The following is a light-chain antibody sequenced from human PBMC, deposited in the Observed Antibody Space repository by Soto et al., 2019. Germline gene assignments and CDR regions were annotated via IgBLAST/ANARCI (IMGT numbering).Light chain of an antibody. J-gene: IGLJ2*01. CDR1: SSNIGTYT. CDR3: EAWDDSLIGVL. V-gene: IGLV1-44*01. CDR2: TDY. Sequence: QSVLTQPPSASGTPGQRVTISCSGTSSNIGTYTVNWYQQLPGTAPKLLIYTDYQRPSGVPDRFSGSKSGTSASLAINGLHSEDEADYYCEAWDDSLIGVLFGGGTKLTVL.